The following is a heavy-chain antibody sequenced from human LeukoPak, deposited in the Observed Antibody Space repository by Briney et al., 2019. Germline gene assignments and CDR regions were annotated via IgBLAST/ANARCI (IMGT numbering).Heavy chain of an antibody. CDR2: IIPILGIA. CDR1: GGTFSSYA. CDR3: ARDSGYPKWDDY. Sequence: SVKVSCKASGGTFSSYAISWVRRAPGQGLEWMGRIIPILGIANYAQKFQGRVTITADKSTSTAYMELSSLRSEDTAVYYCARDSGYPKWDDYWGQGTLVTVSS. J-gene: IGHJ4*02. D-gene: IGHD5-12*01. V-gene: IGHV1-69*04.